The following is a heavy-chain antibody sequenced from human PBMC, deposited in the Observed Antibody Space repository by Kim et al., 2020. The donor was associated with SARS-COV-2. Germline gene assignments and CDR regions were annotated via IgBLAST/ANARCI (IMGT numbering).Heavy chain of an antibody. J-gene: IGHJ4*02. D-gene: IGHD2-15*01. CDR1: GFTVSNSE. CDR3: ARDPGPVRWFFDY. V-gene: IGHV3-48*03. CDR2: INNNGDNI. Sequence: GGSLRLSCAASGFTVSNSEMSWVRQAPGKGLEWVSYINNNGDNIYYADSVKGRFTISRDNVKNSLYLQMNSLRAEDTAVYYCARDPGPVRWFFDYWGQGNLITV.